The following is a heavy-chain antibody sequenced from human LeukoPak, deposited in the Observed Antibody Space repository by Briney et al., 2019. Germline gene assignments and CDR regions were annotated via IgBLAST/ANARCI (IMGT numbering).Heavy chain of an antibody. J-gene: IGHJ4*02. V-gene: IGHV3-7*01. CDR3: ARRAGAYSHPYDY. Sequence: GGSLRLSCAASGFTFSNYWMSWVRQAPGKGLEWVANIKQDGGEKYYVDSVKGRFTISRDNAKNSLFLQMNSLRAGDTAVYYCARRAGAYSHPYDYWGQGTLVTVSS. D-gene: IGHD4/OR15-4a*01. CDR2: IKQDGGEK. CDR1: GFTFSNYW.